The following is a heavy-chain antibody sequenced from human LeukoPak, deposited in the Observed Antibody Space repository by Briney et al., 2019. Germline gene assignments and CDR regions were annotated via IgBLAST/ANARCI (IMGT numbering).Heavy chain of an antibody. J-gene: IGHJ4*02. CDR1: GYTFTSYG. CDR2: ISAYNGYT. CDR3: TRDQRMTTVTTADY. D-gene: IGHD4-11*01. Sequence: ASVKVSCKASGYTFTSYGINWVRQAPGQGLEWMGWISAYNGYTNYAQKLQGRVTMTTDTSTSTAYMELRSLRSDDTAIYYCTRDQRMTTVTTADYWGQGTLVTVSS. V-gene: IGHV1-18*01.